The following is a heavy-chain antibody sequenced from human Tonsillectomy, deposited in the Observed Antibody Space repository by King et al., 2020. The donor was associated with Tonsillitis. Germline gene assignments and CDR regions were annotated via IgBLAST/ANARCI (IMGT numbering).Heavy chain of an antibody. CDR1: GYTFTGYY. Sequence: VQLVESGAEVKKPGASVKVSCKASGYTFTGYYVHWVRQAPGQGLEWMGWINPNSGGTNYAQKFQGRVTLTRDTSISTAYMELSRLRSDDTAVYYCARAWEKGRLGAMDFVCWGQGTPVTVSS. CDR2: INPNSGGT. D-gene: IGHD1-26*01. J-gene: IGHJ4*02. CDR3: ARAWEKGRLGAMDFVC. V-gene: IGHV1-2*02.